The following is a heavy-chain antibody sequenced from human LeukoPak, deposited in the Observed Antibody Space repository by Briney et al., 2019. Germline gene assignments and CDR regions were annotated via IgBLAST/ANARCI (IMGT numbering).Heavy chain of an antibody. V-gene: IGHV4-4*02. CDR3: AREHIAADTRDAFDI. CDR1: GGSINITNW. CDR2: IHHTGGT. Sequence: PSGTLSLTCAVSGGSINITNWWSCVRQPPGKGLEWIGEIHHTGGTNYNPSLKSRVTISLEKSKNQFSVKLSSVTAADTAVYYCAREHIAADTRDAFDIWGQGTMVTVSS. D-gene: IGHD6-13*01. J-gene: IGHJ3*02.